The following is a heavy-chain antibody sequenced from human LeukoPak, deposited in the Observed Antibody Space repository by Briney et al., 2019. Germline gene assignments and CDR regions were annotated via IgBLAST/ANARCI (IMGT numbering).Heavy chain of an antibody. J-gene: IGHJ6*02. Sequence: SETLSLTCTVSGVSIKNYYWSWIRQPPAKGLEWIGYVSNSRNTKYSASLKSRVTISVDTSKNQFSLKMSSVTTADTAVYYCARVLMGYSYGSPDPNYCYGLDVWGPGTTVTVPS. CDR2: VSNSRNT. V-gene: IGHV4-59*01. D-gene: IGHD5-18*01. CDR1: GVSIKNYY. CDR3: ARVLMGYSYGSPDPNYCYGLDV.